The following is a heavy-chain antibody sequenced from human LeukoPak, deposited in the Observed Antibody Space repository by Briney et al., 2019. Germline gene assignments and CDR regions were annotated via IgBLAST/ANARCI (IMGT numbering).Heavy chain of an antibody. CDR3: AGHYPTN. Sequence: PSETLSLTCTVSGGSISSYYWSWIRQPPGKGLEWIGYIYYSGSTNYNPSLKSRVTISVDTSKNQFSLKLSSVTAADTAVYYCAGHYPTNWGQGTLVTVSS. CDR1: GGSISSYY. J-gene: IGHJ4*02. V-gene: IGHV4-59*08. D-gene: IGHD5-12*01. CDR2: IYYSGST.